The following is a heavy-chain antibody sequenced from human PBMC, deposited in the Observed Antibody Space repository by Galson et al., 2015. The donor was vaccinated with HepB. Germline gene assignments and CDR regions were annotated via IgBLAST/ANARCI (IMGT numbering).Heavy chain of an antibody. Sequence: QSGAEVKKPGESLKISCKGSGSSFTSYWIGWVRQMPGKGLEWMGIIHPGDSDTRYSPSFQGQVTISADKSISTAYLQWSSLKASDTAMYYCARHEGSSSWSYYYGMGVWGQGTTVTVSS. J-gene: IGHJ6*02. V-gene: IGHV5-51*01. CDR1: GSSFTSYW. D-gene: IGHD6-13*01. CDR3: ARHEGSSSWSYYYGMGV. CDR2: IHPGDSDT.